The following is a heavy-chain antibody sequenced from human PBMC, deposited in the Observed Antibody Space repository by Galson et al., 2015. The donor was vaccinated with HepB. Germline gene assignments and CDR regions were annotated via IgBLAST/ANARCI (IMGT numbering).Heavy chain of an antibody. CDR1: GFTFSSYA. CDR2: ISYDGSNK. Sequence: SLRLSCAASGFTFSSYAMHWVRQAPGKRLEWVAVISYDGSNKYYADSVKGRFTISRDNSKNTLYLQMNSLRAEDTAVYYCARVNYYYDSSGYGAFDIWGQGTMVTVSS. CDR3: ARVNYYYDSSGYGAFDI. V-gene: IGHV3-30-3*01. J-gene: IGHJ3*02. D-gene: IGHD3-22*01.